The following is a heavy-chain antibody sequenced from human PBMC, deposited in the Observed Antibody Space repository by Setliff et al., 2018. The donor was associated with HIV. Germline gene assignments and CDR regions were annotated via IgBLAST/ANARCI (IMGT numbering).Heavy chain of an antibody. CDR3: ARGHPIVPTGLVSFYFDH. D-gene: IGHD2-2*01. Sequence: SETLSLTCAVYGGSFSGYHWSWIRQSPGKGLEWIGEIDHSGSTDDNPSLKSQVTISVDTSKNQFSLKLSSVSAADTAVYYCARGHPIVPTGLVSFYFDHWVPETLLVTVSS. V-gene: IGHV4-34*01. CDR1: GGSFSGYH. J-gene: IGHJ4*03. CDR2: IDHSGST.